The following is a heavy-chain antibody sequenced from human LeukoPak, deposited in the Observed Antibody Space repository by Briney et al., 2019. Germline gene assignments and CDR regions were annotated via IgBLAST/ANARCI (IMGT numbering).Heavy chain of an antibody. CDR3: ARIGTYSSGWYGILDY. D-gene: IGHD6-19*01. J-gene: IGHJ4*02. Sequence: SETLSLTCTVSGGSISSYYWTWIRQPPGKGLEWIGHIYYSGSTNYNPSLKSRVTISVDTSKNYFSLKLSSVTAADTAVYYCARIGTYSSGWYGILDYWGQEAPVTVSS. V-gene: IGHV4-59*01. CDR1: GGSISSYY. CDR2: IYYSGST.